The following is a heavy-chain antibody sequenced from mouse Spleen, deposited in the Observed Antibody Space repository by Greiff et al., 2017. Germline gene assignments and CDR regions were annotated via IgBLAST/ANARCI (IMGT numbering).Heavy chain of an antibody. V-gene: IGHV7-1*01. CDR1: GFTFSDFY. D-gene: IGHD2-3*01. J-gene: IGHJ4*01. Sequence: EVKLMESGGGLVQSGRSLRLSCATSGFTFSDFYMEWVRQAPGKGLEWIAASRNKANDYTTENSASVKGRFIVSRDTSQSILYLQMNALRAEDTAIYYCARDAWDGLHAMDYWGQGTSVTVSS. CDR3: ARDAWDGLHAMDY. CDR2: SRNKANDYTT.